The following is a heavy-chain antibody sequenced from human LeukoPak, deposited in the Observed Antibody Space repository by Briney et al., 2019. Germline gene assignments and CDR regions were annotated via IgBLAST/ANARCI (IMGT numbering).Heavy chain of an antibody. CDR2: ISAYNGNT. D-gene: IGHD6-13*01. Sequence: ASVKVSCKASGYTFTSYGISWVRQAPGQGLEWMGWISAYNGNTNYAQKLQGRVTMTTDTSTSTAYMELRSLRSDDTAVYYCAKLEAGRYSSSWYKLDYWGQGTLVTVSS. CDR3: AKLEAGRYSSSWYKLDY. V-gene: IGHV1-18*01. CDR1: GYTFTSYG. J-gene: IGHJ4*02.